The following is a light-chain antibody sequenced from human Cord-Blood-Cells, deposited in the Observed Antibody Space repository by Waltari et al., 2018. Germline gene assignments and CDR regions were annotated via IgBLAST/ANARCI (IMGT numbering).Light chain of an antibody. Sequence: DIQMTQSPSTLSASVGDRVTITCRASQSISSWLAWYQQKPGKAPKLLIYKASSLESWVPSRFSGSGSGTEVTLTISSLQPDDFATYYCQQYNSYPWTFGQGTKVEIK. CDR3: QQYNSYPWT. CDR1: QSISSW. CDR2: KAS. J-gene: IGKJ1*01. V-gene: IGKV1-5*03.